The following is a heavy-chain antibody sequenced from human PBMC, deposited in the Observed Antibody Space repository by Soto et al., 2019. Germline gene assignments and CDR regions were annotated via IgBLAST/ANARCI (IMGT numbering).Heavy chain of an antibody. J-gene: IGHJ6*03. CDR3: ARDAPPTIFGVEYYYYLDV. D-gene: IGHD3-3*01. Sequence: QVQLVQSGAEVKKPGASVKVSCKASGYTFTSYGISWVRQAPGPGLEWMEWISAYKGNTNYAQKLQGSVTKTTDTATSTAYMELRSLRSDDTSVYYCARDAPPTIFGVEYYYYLDVWGKGTTVTVSS. V-gene: IGHV1-18*01. CDR1: GYTFTSYG. CDR2: ISAYKGNT.